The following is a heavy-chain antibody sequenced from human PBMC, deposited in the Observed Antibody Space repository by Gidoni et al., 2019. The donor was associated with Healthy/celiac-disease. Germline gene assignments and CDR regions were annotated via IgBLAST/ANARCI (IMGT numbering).Heavy chain of an antibody. V-gene: IGHV3-53*01. Sequence: EVQLVESGGGLIQPGGSLRLSCAASGFTVSSNYMSWVRPAPGKGLEWVSVIYSGGSTYYADSVKGRFTISRDKSKNTLYLQMNSLRAEDTAVYYCARDGVAVAGAPDYWGQGTLVTVSS. CDR3: ARDGVAVAGAPDY. CDR2: IYSGGST. J-gene: IGHJ4*02. CDR1: GFTVSSNY. D-gene: IGHD6-19*01.